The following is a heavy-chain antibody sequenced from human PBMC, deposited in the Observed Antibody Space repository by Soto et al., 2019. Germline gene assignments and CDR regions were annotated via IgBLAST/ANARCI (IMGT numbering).Heavy chain of an antibody. D-gene: IGHD3-10*01. Sequence: GASVKVSCKASGGTFSSYAISWVRQAPGQGLEWMGGIIPIFGTANYAQKFQGRVTITADESTSTAYMELSSLRSEDTAVYYCARTLYGSGSYFPGYYYYYGMDVWGQGTTVTVSS. CDR3: ARTLYGSGSYFPGYYYYYGMDV. CDR1: GGTFSSYA. V-gene: IGHV1-69*13. J-gene: IGHJ6*02. CDR2: IIPIFGTA.